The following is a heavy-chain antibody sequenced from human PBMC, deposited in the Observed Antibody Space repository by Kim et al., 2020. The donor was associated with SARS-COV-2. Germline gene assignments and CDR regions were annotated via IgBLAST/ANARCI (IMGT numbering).Heavy chain of an antibody. D-gene: IGHD6-6*01. J-gene: IGHJ4*02. CDR3: ARVRCSISPGRSDY. Sequence: GGSLRLSCAASGFTFSGYWMNWVRQAPGKGLEWVADIKQDGSEKYYVDSVKGRFTISRDNAKNSLYLHMDSLRAEDTAVYYCARVRCSISPGRSDYWGRGTLVTVSS. V-gene: IGHV3-7*01. CDR1: GFTFSGYW. CDR2: IKQDGSEK.